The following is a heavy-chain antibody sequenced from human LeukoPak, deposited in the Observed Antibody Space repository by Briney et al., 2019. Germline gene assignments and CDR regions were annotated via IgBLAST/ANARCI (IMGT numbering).Heavy chain of an antibody. D-gene: IGHD2-2*01. CDR2: IYYSGST. CDR1: GGSISSAGYY. J-gene: IGHJ4*02. V-gene: IGHV4-31*01. CDR3: ASVVPPATNYFDW. Sequence: SETLSLTCTVSGGSISSAGYYWTWIRQYPGQGLEWIGYIYYSGSTYYNPSLKSLVTISVDTSKNQFSLRLSSVTAADTAVYYCASVVPPATNYFDWWGQGTLVSVSS.